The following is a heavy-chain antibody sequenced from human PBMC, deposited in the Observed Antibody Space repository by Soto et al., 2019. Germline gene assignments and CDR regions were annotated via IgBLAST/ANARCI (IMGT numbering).Heavy chain of an antibody. CDR3: ARGPSVGATHRRPWFDP. CDR2: INPNSGGT. D-gene: IGHD1-26*01. Sequence: ASVKVSCKASGYTFTGYYMHWVRQAPGQGLEWMGWINPNSGGTNYAQKFQGRVTMTRDTSISPAYMELSRLRSDDTAVYYCARGPSVGATHRRPWFDPWGQGTLVTVAS. V-gene: IGHV1-2*02. J-gene: IGHJ5*02. CDR1: GYTFTGYY.